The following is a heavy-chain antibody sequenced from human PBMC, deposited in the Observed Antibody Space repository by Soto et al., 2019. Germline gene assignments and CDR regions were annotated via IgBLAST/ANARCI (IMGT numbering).Heavy chain of an antibody. J-gene: IGHJ6*02. CDR3: ARAIPAAAYYYYYGMDV. CDR1: GGSISSYY. CDR2: INHSGST. V-gene: IGHV4-59*12. D-gene: IGHD2-2*01. Sequence: PSETLSLTCTVSGGSISSYYGSWIRQPPGKGLEWIGYINHSGSTNYNPSLKSRVTISVDTSKNQFSLKLSSVTAADTAVYYCARAIPAAAYYYYYGMDVWGQGTTVTVSS.